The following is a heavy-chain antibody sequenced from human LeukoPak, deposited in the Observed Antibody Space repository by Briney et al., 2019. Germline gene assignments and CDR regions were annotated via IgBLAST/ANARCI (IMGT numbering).Heavy chain of an antibody. CDR1: GYSFTSYW. CDR2: IYPGDSDT. CDR3: ARQSGYSSGWYVVDYFDY. J-gene: IGHJ4*02. D-gene: IGHD6-19*01. V-gene: IGHV5-51*01. Sequence: GESLKISCQGSGYSFTSYWIGWVRQMPGKGLKWMGIIYPGDSDTRYSPSFQGQVTISADKSISTAYLQWSSLKASDTAMYYCARQSGYSSGWYVVDYFDYWGQGTLVTVSS.